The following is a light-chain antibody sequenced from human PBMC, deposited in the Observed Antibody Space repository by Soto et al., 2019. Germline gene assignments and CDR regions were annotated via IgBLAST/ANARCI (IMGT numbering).Light chain of an antibody. CDR2: EVD. CDR3: SSYSGSNNLLV. V-gene: IGLV2-8*01. Sequence: QSALTQPPSASGSPGQSVTISCTGTSSDIGDYDYVSWYQQHPGKASRLVIYEVDKRPSGVPDRFSGSKSGNTASLTVSGLQAEDESDYYCSSYSGSNNLLVFGGGTKLTVL. CDR1: SSDIGDYDY. J-gene: IGLJ2*01.